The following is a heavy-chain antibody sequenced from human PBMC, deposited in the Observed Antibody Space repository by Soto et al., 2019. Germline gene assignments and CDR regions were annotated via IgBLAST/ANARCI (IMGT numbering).Heavy chain of an antibody. V-gene: IGHV1-69*13. J-gene: IGHJ4*02. CDR2: IIPIFGTA. CDR1: GGTFSSYA. D-gene: IGHD4-17*01. Sequence: GASVKVSCKASGGTFSSYAISWVRQAPGQGLEWMGGIIPIFGTANYAQKFQGRVTITADESTSTAYMELSSLRSEDTAVYYCARPGSTVTTFDYWGQGTLVTVSS. CDR3: ARPGSTVTTFDY.